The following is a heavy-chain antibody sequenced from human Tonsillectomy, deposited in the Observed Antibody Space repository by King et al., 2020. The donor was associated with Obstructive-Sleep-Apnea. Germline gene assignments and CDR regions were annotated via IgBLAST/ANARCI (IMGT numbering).Heavy chain of an antibody. V-gene: IGHV3-21*06. CDR2: LNYRSTYI. D-gene: IGHD2-15*01. J-gene: IGHJ5*02. Sequence: VQLVESGGGLVKPGGSLRLSCAASGFTFSTYTMHWVRQSPGKRLEWVSSLNYRSTYIFYSDSMKGRLTVSRDNAKNSLYLQMNSLRHDDTAVYFCVRGGWDTWGQGTLVTVSS. CDR3: VRGGWDT. CDR1: GFTFSTYT.